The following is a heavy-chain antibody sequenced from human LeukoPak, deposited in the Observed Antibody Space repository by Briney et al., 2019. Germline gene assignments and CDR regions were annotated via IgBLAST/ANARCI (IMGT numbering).Heavy chain of an antibody. V-gene: IGHV3-23*01. CDR2: ISGSGGST. CDR1: GFTFSSYA. CDR3: AKDRRYSYGTSFDY. J-gene: IGHJ4*02. Sequence: GGSLRLSCAASGFTFSSYAMNGVRQAPGKGLEWVSTISGSGGSTYYADSVKGRFTISRDNSKNTLYLQMNSLGAEDTAVYYCAKDRRYSYGTSFDYWGQGTLVTVSS. D-gene: IGHD5-18*01.